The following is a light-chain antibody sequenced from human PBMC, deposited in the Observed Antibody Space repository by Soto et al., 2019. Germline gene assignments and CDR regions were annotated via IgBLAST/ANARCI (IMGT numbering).Light chain of an antibody. J-gene: IGKJ1*01. V-gene: IGKV1-39*01. Sequence: DIQMTQSPASLSASVGDRVTITCRASQSVSSYLNWYQQKPGKAPKLLIYTASSLHSGVPSRFSGSGSGTEFTLTISSLQPDDFATYYCQQYNTYSRTFGQGTKVDIK. CDR3: QQYNTYSRT. CDR1: QSVSSY. CDR2: TAS.